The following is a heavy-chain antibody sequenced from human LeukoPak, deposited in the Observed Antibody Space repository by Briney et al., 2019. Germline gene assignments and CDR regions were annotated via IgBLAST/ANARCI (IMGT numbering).Heavy chain of an antibody. CDR2: VNTENGET. CDR1: XYTXSRXD. Sequence: ASVKVSXKASXYTXSRXDIAWVRXXXGXGLEWMGWVNTENGETKXAHNVQGRVAMTADTTTNSAYMELRSLRSDDTAKYXXARVLSRRSSGVDSWGQGTLVTVS. J-gene: IGHJ4*02. CDR3: ARVLSRRSSGVDS. V-gene: IGHV1-18*01. D-gene: IGHD3-10*01.